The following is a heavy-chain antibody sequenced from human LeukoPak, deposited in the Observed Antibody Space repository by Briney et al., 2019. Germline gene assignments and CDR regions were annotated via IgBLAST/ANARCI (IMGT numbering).Heavy chain of an antibody. D-gene: IGHD1-26*01. CDR1: GGSISNYY. V-gene: IGHV4-59*08. Sequence: SETLSLTCTVSGGSISNYYWSWIRQPPGKGLEWIGYIYYSGSTNYNPSLKSRVTISVDTSKNQFSLKLSSVTAADTAVYYCASNRVGAPGIAPDYWGQGTLVTVSS. J-gene: IGHJ4*02. CDR2: IYYSGST. CDR3: ASNRVGAPGIAPDY.